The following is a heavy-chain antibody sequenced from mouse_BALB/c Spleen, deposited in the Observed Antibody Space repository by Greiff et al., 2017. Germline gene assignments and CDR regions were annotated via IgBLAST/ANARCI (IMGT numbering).Heavy chain of an antibody. CDR3: ARPYYYGSSYDAMDY. CDR1: GYSITSDYA. D-gene: IGHD1-1*01. V-gene: IGHV3-2*02. CDR2: ISYSGST. Sequence: EVKLVESGPGLVKPSQSLSLTCTVTGYSITSDYAWNWIRQFPGNKLEWMGYISYSGSTSYNPSLKSRISITRDTSKNQFFLQLNSVTTEDTATYYCARPYYYGSSYDAMDYWGQGTSVTVSS. J-gene: IGHJ4*01.